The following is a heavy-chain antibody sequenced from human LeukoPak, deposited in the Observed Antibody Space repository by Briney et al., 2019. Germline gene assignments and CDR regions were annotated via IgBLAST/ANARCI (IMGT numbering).Heavy chain of an antibody. CDR2: VNLQGST. CDR1: VGFNSSGTYP. V-gene: IGHV4-30-2*01. Sequence: SQTVSLTRTFCVGFNSSGTYPWKWFRQPPGKGLEWIGEVNLQGSTNYNPSLKSRVAIPVDKTENRNSLKLTSVTAADTAVYYCAREGGPYRPLDYSGQGTLVTVAS. CDR3: AREGGPYRPLDY. J-gene: IGHJ4*02.